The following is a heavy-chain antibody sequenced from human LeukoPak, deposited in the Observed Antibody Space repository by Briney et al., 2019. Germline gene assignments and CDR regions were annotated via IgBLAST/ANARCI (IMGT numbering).Heavy chain of an antibody. Sequence: GASVKVSCKASGGTFTSYVIGWLGQAPGQGLGWLGGFIPIFGTANYAQKFQGRVTITTDESTSTAYMELSSLRSEDTAVYYCARGAMVTDYYYYMDVWGKGTTVTVSS. CDR2: FIPIFGTA. CDR3: ARGAMVTDYYYYMDV. D-gene: IGHD5-18*01. V-gene: IGHV1-69*05. J-gene: IGHJ6*03. CDR1: GGTFTSYV.